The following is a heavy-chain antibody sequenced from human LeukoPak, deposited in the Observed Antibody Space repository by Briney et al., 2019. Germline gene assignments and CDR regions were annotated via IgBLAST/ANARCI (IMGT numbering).Heavy chain of an antibody. V-gene: IGHV4-30-2*01. J-gene: IGHJ2*01. CDR2: IYHSGST. Sequence: SETLSLTCAVSGGSISSGGYSWSWIRQRPGKGLEWIGYIYHSGSTYYNPSLKSRVTISVDRSKNQFSLKLSSVTAADTAVYYCARVSSGSYYDWYFYLWGRGTLVTVSS. D-gene: IGHD1-26*01. CDR3: ARVSSGSYYDWYFYL. CDR1: GGSISSGGYS.